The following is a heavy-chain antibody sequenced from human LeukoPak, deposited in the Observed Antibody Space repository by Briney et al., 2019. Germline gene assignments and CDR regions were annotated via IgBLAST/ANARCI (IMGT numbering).Heavy chain of an antibody. CDR2: ISGSGGST. V-gene: IGHV3-23*01. J-gene: IGHJ4*02. CDR1: GFTFSSYS. CDR3: AKDGVSSSTSNFDY. D-gene: IGHD2-2*01. Sequence: GGSLRLSCAASGFTFSSYSMNWVRQAPGKGLEWVSAISGSGGSTYYADSVKGRFTISRDNSKNTLYLQMNSLRAEDTAVYYCAKDGVSSSTSNFDYWGQGTLVTVSS.